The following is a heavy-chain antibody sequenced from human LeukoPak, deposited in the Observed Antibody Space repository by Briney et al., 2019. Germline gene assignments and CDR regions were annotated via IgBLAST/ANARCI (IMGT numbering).Heavy chain of an antibody. J-gene: IGHJ3*01. V-gene: IGHV3-23*01. D-gene: IGHD4-17*01. CDR2: ITGDSGAT. Sequence: GGSLRLSCAASGFTFSSYAMSWVRHAPGKGLEWVSSITGDSGATSYADSVKGRFTVYRDNSINTLYLQMNSLRAGDTAVYYCAKDPNGDYVGAFNSWGQGTLVTVSS. CDR1: GFTFSSYA. CDR3: AKDPNGDYVGAFNS.